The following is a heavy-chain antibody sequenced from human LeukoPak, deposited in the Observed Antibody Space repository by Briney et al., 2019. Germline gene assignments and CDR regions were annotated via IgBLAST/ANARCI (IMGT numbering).Heavy chain of an antibody. D-gene: IGHD3-3*01. Sequence: SETLSLTCAVYGGSFSGYYWSWIRQPPGKGLEWIGEINHSGSTNSNPSLKSRVTISLDLSKNQFSPRLSSVTAADTALYYCVREGPIRFLEQIDYWGQGTLVTVSS. V-gene: IGHV4-34*01. CDR3: VREGPIRFLEQIDY. CDR1: GGSFSGYY. CDR2: INHSGST. J-gene: IGHJ4*02.